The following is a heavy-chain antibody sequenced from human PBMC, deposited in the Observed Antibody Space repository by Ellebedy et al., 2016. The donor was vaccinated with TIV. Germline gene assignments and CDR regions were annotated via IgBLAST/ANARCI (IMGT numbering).Heavy chain of an antibody. CDR1: GGSISSGDFS. V-gene: IGHV4-30-2*01. Sequence: SETLSLTXAVSGGSISSGDFSWNWIRQPPKKGLEWIGYMYHSGSTSYNPSLQSRVTISVDRSKNQFSLKLSSVTAADTAVYYCASSLTGAGYYSSDSWGQGTLVTVSS. J-gene: IGHJ4*02. D-gene: IGHD3-9*01. CDR2: MYHSGST. CDR3: ASSLTGAGYYSSDS.